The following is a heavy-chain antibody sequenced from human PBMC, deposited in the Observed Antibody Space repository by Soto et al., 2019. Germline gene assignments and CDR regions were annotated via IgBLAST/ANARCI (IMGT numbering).Heavy chain of an antibody. Sequence: QIQLVQSGAEVKKPGASVNVSCKASGYNFDKYAIMWVRQARGQGLEWMGWISAFNGNTNQAPKLQGRLTMTTDTSTNTAHMQLRGLTSDDTAVYYCGRVLSGSYFADLDFWGQGTLVTVSS. CDR2: ISAFNGNT. J-gene: IGHJ4*02. CDR3: GRVLSGSYFADLDF. V-gene: IGHV1-18*01. D-gene: IGHD1-26*01. CDR1: GYNFDKYA.